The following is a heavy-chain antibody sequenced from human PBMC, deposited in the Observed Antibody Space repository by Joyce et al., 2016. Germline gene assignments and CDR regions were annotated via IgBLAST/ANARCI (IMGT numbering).Heavy chain of an antibody. CDR1: GYTFTNYA. CDR3: AREAAGASFDL. J-gene: IGHJ4*02. V-gene: IGHV1-3*01. D-gene: IGHD6-13*01. CDR2: INAANDNT. Sequence: QVQLVQSGAEVRKPGASVKISCTTSGYTFTNYAISWVRQAPGQRLEWMGWINAANDNTKYSQQFQGRFSITRDTSAPTVYMELSSLRSEDTAIYYCAREAAGASFDLWGQGTLVTVSS.